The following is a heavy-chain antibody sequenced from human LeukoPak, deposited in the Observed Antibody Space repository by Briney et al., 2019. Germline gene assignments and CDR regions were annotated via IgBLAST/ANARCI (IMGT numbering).Heavy chain of an antibody. V-gene: IGHV1-69*01. CDR2: IIPIFGTA. Sequence: ASVKVSCKASGGTFSSYAISWVRQAPGQGLEWMGGIIPIFGTANYAQKFQGRVTITADESTSTAYMELSSLRSEDTAVYYCATDRGVRSSGWDGGYNWFDPWGQGTLVTVSS. D-gene: IGHD6-19*01. J-gene: IGHJ5*02. CDR3: ATDRGVRSSGWDGGYNWFDP. CDR1: GGTFSSYA.